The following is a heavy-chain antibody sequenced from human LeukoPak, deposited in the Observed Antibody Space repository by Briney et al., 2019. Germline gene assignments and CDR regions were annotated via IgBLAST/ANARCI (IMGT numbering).Heavy chain of an antibody. Sequence: GGSLRLSCAASGVIISSYAMGWVRQAPGKGLEWVSAINGRGDNTYYADFVKGRFTISRDNSKSTVYLQMNSLRTEDTAVYYCAKDRVSPGFNWFDPWGQGTLVTVSS. CDR2: INGRGDNT. J-gene: IGHJ5*02. CDR1: GVIISSYA. D-gene: IGHD2/OR15-2a*01. CDR3: AKDRVSPGFNWFDP. V-gene: IGHV3-23*01.